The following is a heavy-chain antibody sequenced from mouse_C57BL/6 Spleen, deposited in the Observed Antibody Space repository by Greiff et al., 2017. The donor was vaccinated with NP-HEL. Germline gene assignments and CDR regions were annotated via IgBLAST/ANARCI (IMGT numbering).Heavy chain of an antibody. CDR3: ARRVYYGSSHGYWYFDV. Sequence: EVQLQQSGPELVKPGASVKIPCKASGYTFTDYNMDWVKQSHGKSLEWIGDINPNNGGTIYNQKFKGKATLTVDKSSSTAYMELRSLTSEDTAVYYCARRVYYGSSHGYWYFDVWGTGTTVTVSS. CDR2: INPNNGGT. J-gene: IGHJ1*03. CDR1: GYTFTDYN. V-gene: IGHV1-18*01. D-gene: IGHD1-1*01.